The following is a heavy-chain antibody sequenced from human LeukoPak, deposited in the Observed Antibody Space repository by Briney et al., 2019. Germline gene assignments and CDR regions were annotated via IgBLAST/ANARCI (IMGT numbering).Heavy chain of an antibody. CDR1: GFTFSDYY. CDR2: ISGSGSTI. Sequence: GGSLRLSCAASGFTFSDYYMSWIRQAPGKGLEWVSYISGSGSTIYYADSVKGRFTISRDNAKNSLYLQMNSLRAEDTAVYYCARARDYDFWSGYYIGPFDYWGQGTLVTVSS. CDR3: ARARDYDFWSGYYIGPFDY. J-gene: IGHJ4*02. D-gene: IGHD3-3*01. V-gene: IGHV3-11*04.